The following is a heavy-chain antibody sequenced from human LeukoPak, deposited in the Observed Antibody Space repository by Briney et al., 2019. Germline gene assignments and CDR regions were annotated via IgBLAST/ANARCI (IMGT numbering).Heavy chain of an antibody. V-gene: IGHV3-23*01. CDR3: AKGRGTAVTSAANY. Sequence: QPGGSLRLSCAASGSTFSSYAMSWVRQAPGKGLEWVSSISGSGDNTYYADSVKDRFSISRDNSKTTVSLQMNSLRAEDTAVYYCAKGRGTAVTSAANYWGQGTLVTVSS. J-gene: IGHJ4*02. CDR1: GSTFSSYA. CDR2: ISGSGDNT. D-gene: IGHD4-17*01.